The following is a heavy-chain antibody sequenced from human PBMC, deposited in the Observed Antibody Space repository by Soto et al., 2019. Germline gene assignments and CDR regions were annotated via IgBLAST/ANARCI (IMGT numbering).Heavy chain of an antibody. Sequence: SETLSLTCTVSGGSISSSSYYWGWIRQPPGKGLEWIGSIYYSGSTYYNPSLKSRVTISVDTSKNQFSLKLSSVTAADTAVYYCATFTKIVVVPASTPDWGQGTLVTVSS. D-gene: IGHD2-2*01. J-gene: IGHJ4*02. CDR2: IYYSGST. CDR1: GGSISSSSYY. CDR3: ATFTKIVVVPASTPD. V-gene: IGHV4-39*01.